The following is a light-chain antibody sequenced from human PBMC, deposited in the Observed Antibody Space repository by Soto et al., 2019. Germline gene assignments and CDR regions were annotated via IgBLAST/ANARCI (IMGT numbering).Light chain of an antibody. CDR2: EVS. J-gene: IGLJ1*01. CDR1: RGDVGAFNY. CDR3: ASYSTGDTLYV. V-gene: IGLV2-14*01. Sequence: QSVLTQPASVSGSPGQSITISCTGTRGDVGAFNYVSWYQIQPGKAPKLVIYEVSSRPSGVSKRFSGSKSGNTASLSISGLQPEDEGDYYCASYSTGDTLYVFGSGTKVT.